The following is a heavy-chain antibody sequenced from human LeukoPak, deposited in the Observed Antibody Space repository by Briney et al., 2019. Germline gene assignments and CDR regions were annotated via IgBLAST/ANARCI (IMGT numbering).Heavy chain of an antibody. V-gene: IGHV1-18*01. J-gene: IGHJ4*02. D-gene: IGHD3-22*01. Sequence: GASVKVSCKASGGTFSSYAISWVRQAPGQGLEWMGWISAYNGNTNYAQKLQGRVTMTTDTSTSTAYMELRSLRSDDTAVYYCARGGYYYDSSGYPLDYWGQGTLVTVSS. CDR3: ARGGYYYDSSGYPLDY. CDR2: ISAYNGNT. CDR1: GGTFSSYA.